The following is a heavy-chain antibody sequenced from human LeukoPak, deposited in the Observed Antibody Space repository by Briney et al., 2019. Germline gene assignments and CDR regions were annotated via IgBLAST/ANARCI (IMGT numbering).Heavy chain of an antibody. Sequence: SETLSLTCAVSGGSISSSNWWSWVRQPPGKGLEWIGEIYHGGSTNYNPSLKSRVSISVDTSKNQFSLKLSSVTAADTAVYYCAKSNGYGLVDIWGQGTMVTVSS. CDR3: AKSNGYGLVDI. CDR1: GGSISSSNW. V-gene: IGHV4-4*02. D-gene: IGHD3-10*01. CDR2: IYHGGST. J-gene: IGHJ3*02.